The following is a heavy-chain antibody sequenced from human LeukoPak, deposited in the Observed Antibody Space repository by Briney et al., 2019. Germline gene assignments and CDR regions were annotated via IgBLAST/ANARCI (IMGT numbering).Heavy chain of an antibody. CDR3: AKERRVWGVIIRSYYYYGICV. Sequence: GGSLRLSCAASGFTFSWYAMTWVRQAPGKGLEWVSAIAGGGGTPYYADSVKGRFTICRDNCKNALLLLKNSLRAEETAVYYCAKERRVWGVIIRSYYYYGICVWGQKATVTVSS. CDR2: IAGGGGTP. D-gene: IGHD3-10*01. J-gene: IGHJ6*02. CDR1: GFTFSWYA. V-gene: IGHV3-23*01.